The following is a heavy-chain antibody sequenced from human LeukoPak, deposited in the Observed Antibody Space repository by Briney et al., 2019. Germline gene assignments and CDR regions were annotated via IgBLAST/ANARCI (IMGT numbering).Heavy chain of an antibody. CDR2: IYYSGST. J-gene: IGHJ4*02. V-gene: IGHV4-39*07. CDR1: GGSISSSSYY. Sequence: SETLSLTCTVSGGSISSSSYYWGWIRQPPGKGLEWIGSIYYSGSTYYNPSLKSRVTISVDTSKNQFSLKLSSVTAADTAVYYCARDKMSDYDILTGYFDYWGQGTLVTVSS. D-gene: IGHD3-9*01. CDR3: ARDKMSDYDILTGYFDY.